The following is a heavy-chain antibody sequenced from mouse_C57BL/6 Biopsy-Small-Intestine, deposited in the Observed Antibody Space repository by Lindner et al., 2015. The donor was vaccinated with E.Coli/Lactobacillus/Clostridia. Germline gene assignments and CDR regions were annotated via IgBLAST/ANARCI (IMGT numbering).Heavy chain of an antibody. CDR3: ARSYYDYLDY. Sequence: QXQESGPELVKPGASVKMSCKASGYSFTGYYMNWVKQSPEKSLEWIGEINPSTGGTTYNQKFKAKATLTVDKSSSTAYMQLKSLTSEDSAVYYCARSYYDYLDYWGQGTTLTVSS. D-gene: IGHD2-4*01. CDR2: INPSTGGT. V-gene: IGHV1-42*01. J-gene: IGHJ2*01. CDR1: GYSFTGYY.